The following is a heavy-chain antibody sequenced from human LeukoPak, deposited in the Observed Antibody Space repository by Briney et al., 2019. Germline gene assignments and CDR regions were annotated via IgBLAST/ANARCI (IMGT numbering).Heavy chain of an antibody. CDR1: GGSFSGYY. V-gene: IGHV4-34*01. CDR3: ARPRGDLWSGKNTAFDY. CDR2: INHSGST. D-gene: IGHD3-3*01. Sequence: SETLSLTCAVYGGSFSGYYWSWIRQPPGKGLEWIGEINHSGSTNYNPSLKSRVTISVDTSKNQFSLKLSSVTAADTAVYYCARPRGDLWSGKNTAFDYWGQGTLVTVSS. J-gene: IGHJ4*02.